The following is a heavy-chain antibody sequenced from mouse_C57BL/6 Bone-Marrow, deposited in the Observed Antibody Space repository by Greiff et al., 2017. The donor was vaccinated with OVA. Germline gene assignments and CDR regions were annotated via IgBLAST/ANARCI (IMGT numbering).Heavy chain of an antibody. CDR2: IDPSDSET. Sequence: QVQLQQSGAELVRPGSSVKLSCKASGYTFTSYWMHWVKQRPIQGLEWIGNIDPSDSETHYNQKFKDKDTLTVDKSSSTAYMQLSSLTSEDSAVYYCARIYYGNYRYWYFDVWGTGTTVTVSS. D-gene: IGHD2-1*01. CDR3: ARIYYGNYRYWYFDV. CDR1: GYTFTSYW. J-gene: IGHJ1*03. V-gene: IGHV1-52*01.